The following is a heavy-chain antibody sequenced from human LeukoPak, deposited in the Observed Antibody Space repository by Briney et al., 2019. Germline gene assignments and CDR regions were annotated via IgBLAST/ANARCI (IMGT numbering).Heavy chain of an antibody. CDR2: FDPEDGET. CDR3: ARFTMIVVAHGGAAFDI. J-gene: IGHJ3*02. D-gene: IGHD3-22*01. V-gene: IGHV1-24*01. CDR1: GYTLTELS. Sequence: ASVKVSCKVSGYTLTELSMHWVRQAPGKGLEWMGGFDPEDGETIYAQEFQGRVTMTEDTSTDTAYMELSSLRSEDTAVYYCARFTMIVVAHGGAAFDIWGQGTMVTVSS.